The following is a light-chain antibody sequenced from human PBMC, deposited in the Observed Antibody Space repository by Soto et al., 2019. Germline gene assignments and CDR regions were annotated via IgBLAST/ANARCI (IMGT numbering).Light chain of an antibody. Sequence: QSVLTQPPSVSGAPGQRVTISCTGSSSNIGAGYDVHWYQQLPGTAPKLLIYGNSNRPSGVPDRFSGSKSGTSASLAITGLQAEDDADYYCQSYDSSLIALYVFGTGTNVTVL. J-gene: IGLJ1*01. CDR1: SSNIGAGYD. CDR2: GNS. CDR3: QSYDSSLIALYV. V-gene: IGLV1-40*01.